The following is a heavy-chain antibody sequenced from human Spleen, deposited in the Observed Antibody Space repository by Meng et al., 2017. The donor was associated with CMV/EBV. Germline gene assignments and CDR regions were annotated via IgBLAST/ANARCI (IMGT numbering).Heavy chain of an antibody. CDR2: ISWDGGST. CDR1: GFTFDDYA. Sequence: GESLKISCAASGFTFDDYAMHWVRQAPGKGLEWVSLISWDGGSTYYADSVKGRFTISRDNAKNSLYLQMNSLRAEDTAIYYCARDTNANYNFWSGGSRAYAMDVWGQGTTVTVSS. J-gene: IGHJ6*02. CDR3: ARDTNANYNFWSGGSRAYAMDV. V-gene: IGHV3-43D*03. D-gene: IGHD3-3*01.